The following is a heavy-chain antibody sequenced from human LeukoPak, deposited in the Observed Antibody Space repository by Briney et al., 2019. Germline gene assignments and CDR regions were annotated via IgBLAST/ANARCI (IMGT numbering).Heavy chain of an antibody. Sequence: PGGSLRLSCAASGFTFSSYAMSWVRQAPGKGLEWVSAISGSGGSTYYADSVKGRFTISRDNSKNTLYLQMNSLRAEDTAVYYCAKDLSVPYYGDYGFDYWGQGTLVTVSS. J-gene: IGHJ4*02. CDR2: ISGSGGST. CDR1: GFTFSSYA. CDR3: AKDLSVPYYGDYGFDY. D-gene: IGHD4-17*01. V-gene: IGHV3-23*01.